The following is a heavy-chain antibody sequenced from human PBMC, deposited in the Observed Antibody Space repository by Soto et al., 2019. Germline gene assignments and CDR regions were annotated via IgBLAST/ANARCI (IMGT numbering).Heavy chain of an antibody. CDR2: ISAYNGNT. Sequence: QVQLVQSGAEVKKPGASVKVSCKASGYTFTSYGISWVRQAPGQGLEWMGWISAYNGNTNYAQKLQGRVTRTTATSTSTAYMELRSLRSDDTAVYYCARVLTMVRGVIPGFDYWGQGTLVTVSS. CDR1: GYTFTSYG. CDR3: ARVLTMVRGVIPGFDY. J-gene: IGHJ4*02. D-gene: IGHD3-10*01. V-gene: IGHV1-18*01.